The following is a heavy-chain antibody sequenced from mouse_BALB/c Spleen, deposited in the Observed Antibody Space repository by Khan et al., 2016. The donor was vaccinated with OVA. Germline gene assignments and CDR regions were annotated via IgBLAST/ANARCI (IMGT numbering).Heavy chain of an antibody. CDR3: ARDDYFGGDAMDY. D-gene: IGHD2-4*01. J-gene: IGHJ4*01. V-gene: IGHV1S56*01. Sequence: QVRLQQSGPELVKPGASVRISCKASGYTFTSYYIHWVKQRPGQGLEWIGWIYPGNVNTKYNEKFKGKATLTADKSSSTAYMQLSSLTSEDSAVYFCARDDYFGGDAMDYWGQGTSVTVSS. CDR1: GYTFTSYY. CDR2: IYPGNVNT.